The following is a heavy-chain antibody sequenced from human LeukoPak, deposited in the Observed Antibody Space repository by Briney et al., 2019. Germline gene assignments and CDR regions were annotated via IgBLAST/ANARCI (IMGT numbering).Heavy chain of an antibody. J-gene: IGHJ4*02. CDR3: ARGYCSGGSCVTLDY. V-gene: IGHV4-34*01. Sequence: SETLSLTCAVYGGSFSGYYWSWIRQPPGKGMEWIGEINHSGSTNYNPSLKSRVTISVDTSKNQFSLKLSSVTAADTAVYYCARGYCSGGSCVTLDYWGQGTLVTVSS. CDR2: INHSGST. D-gene: IGHD2-15*01. CDR1: GGSFSGYY.